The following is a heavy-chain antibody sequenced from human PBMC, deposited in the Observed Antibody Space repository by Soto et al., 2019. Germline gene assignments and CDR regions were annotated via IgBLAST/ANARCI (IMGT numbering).Heavy chain of an antibody. Sequence: SETLSLTCTVSGGSISSGGYYWSWIRQHPGKGLEWIGYIYYSGSTYYNPSLKSRVTISVDTSKNQFSLKLSSVTAADTAVYYCARGVGSYCSGGSCYRFDPWGQGTLVTV. J-gene: IGHJ5*02. CDR1: GGSISSGGYY. D-gene: IGHD2-15*01. CDR3: ARGVGSYCSGGSCYRFDP. V-gene: IGHV4-31*03. CDR2: IYYSGST.